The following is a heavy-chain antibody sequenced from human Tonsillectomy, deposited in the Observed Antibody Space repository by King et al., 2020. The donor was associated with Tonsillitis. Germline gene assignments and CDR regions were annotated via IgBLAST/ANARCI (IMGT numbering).Heavy chain of an antibody. Sequence: GQLVQSGGGVVQPGRSLRLSCAASGFTFSSYAMHWVRQAPGKGLEWVAVISYDGSNKYYADSVKGRFTISRDNSKNTLYLQMNSLRAEDTAVYYCARDRIVDTAMVLYYYYYGMDVWGQGTTVTVSS. CDR3: ARDRIVDTAMVLYYYYYGMDV. J-gene: IGHJ6*02. V-gene: IGHV3-30-3*01. CDR2: ISYDGSNK. D-gene: IGHD5-18*01. CDR1: GFTFSSYA.